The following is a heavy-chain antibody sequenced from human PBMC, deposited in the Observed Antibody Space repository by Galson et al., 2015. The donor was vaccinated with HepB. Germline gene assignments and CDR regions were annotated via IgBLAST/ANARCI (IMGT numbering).Heavy chain of an antibody. CDR1: GGSISSGGYY. CDR2: IYYSRST. V-gene: IGHV4-31*03. CDR3: ARIQESIVGATSNFPFDY. J-gene: IGHJ4*02. Sequence: TLSLTCTVSGGSISSGGYYWSWIRQHPGKGLEWIGYIYYSRSTYYNPSLKSRVTISVDTSKNQFSLKLSSVTAADTAVYYCARIQESIVGATSNFPFDYWGQGTLVTVSS. D-gene: IGHD1-26*01.